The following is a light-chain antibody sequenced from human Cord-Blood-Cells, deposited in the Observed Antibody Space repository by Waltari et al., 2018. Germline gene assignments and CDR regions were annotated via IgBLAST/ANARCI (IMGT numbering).Light chain of an antibody. V-gene: IGKV1-5*03. CDR2: KAS. CDR1: QSISSW. CDR3: QQYNSYSRT. Sequence: DIQMTQSPSPLSATVGDTLTITCRASQSISSWLAWYQQKPGKAPKLLIYKASSLESGVPSRFSGSGSGTEFTLTISSLQPDDFATYYCQQYNSYSRTFGQGTKVEIK. J-gene: IGKJ1*01.